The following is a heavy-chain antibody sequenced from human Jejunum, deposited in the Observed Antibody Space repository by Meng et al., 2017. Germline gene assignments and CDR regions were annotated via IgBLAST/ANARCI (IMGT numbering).Heavy chain of an antibody. Sequence: HCGAGLLKPSETLSPPPSVYGGALTDHYLTMFRQPPGKRLEWIGESLPSGLTFYIPSLQSRVTITLDTSKNQFSLTLNSVTAADTAVYYCAINGDSFTMIRGGRYWGQGTLVTVSS. CDR1: GGALTDHY. CDR2: SLPSGLT. CDR3: AINGDSFTMIRGGRY. V-gene: IGHV4-34*12. D-gene: IGHD3-10*01. J-gene: IGHJ4*02.